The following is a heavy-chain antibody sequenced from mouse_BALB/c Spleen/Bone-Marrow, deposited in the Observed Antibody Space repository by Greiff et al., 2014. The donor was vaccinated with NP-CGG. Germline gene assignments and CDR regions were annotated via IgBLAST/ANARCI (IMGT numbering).Heavy chain of an antibody. Sequence: QVHVKQSGPGLVAPSQSLSITCTVSGFSLTGYGASWVRQPPGKGLEWLGMIWGDGSTDYNSALKSRLSISKDNSKSQVFLKMNSLQTDDTARYYCARDSFLITRALDYWGQGTSVTVSS. J-gene: IGHJ4*01. CDR2: IWGDGST. CDR1: GFSLTGYG. CDR3: ARDSFLITRALDY. V-gene: IGHV2-6-7*01. D-gene: IGHD2-4*01.